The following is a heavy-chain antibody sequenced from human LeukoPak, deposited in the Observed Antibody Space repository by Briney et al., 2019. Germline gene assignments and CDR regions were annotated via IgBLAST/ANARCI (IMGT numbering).Heavy chain of an antibody. CDR2: INHSGST. J-gene: IGHJ4*02. D-gene: IGHD2-15*01. V-gene: IGHV4-34*01. Sequence: PSETLSLTCAVYGGPFSGYYWRWIRQPPGKGLEWIGEINHSGSTNYTPSLKSRVTISVDTSKNQFSLKLSSVTAADTAVYYCATGYCSGGSCYLPFDYWGQGTRLSVSS. CDR3: ATGYCSGGSCYLPFDY. CDR1: GGPFSGYY.